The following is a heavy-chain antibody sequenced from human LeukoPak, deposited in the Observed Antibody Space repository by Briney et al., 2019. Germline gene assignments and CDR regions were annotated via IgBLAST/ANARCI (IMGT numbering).Heavy chain of an antibody. CDR3: VRRGGSDGWGAFDI. D-gene: IGHD5-24*01. Sequence: PGGSLRLSCVASGFTFSSYAMSWVRQAPGKGLEWVSAINSGGRTYYADSVKGRFTISRDNSKNTLSLQMNSLSREDTAIYYCVRRGGSDGWGAFDIWGQGTVVTVSS. V-gene: IGHV3-23*01. CDR1: GFTFSSYA. J-gene: IGHJ3*02. CDR2: INSGGRT.